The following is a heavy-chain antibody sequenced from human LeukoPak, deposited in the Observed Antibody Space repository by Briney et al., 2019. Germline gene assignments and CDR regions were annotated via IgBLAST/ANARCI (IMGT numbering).Heavy chain of an antibody. CDR1: GFTVSSNY. V-gene: IGHV3-74*01. CDR2: IHSDGRTT. J-gene: IGHJ6*03. Sequence: GGSLRLSCAASGFTVSSNYMSWVRQAPGKGLVWVSRIHSDGRTTIYADSVKGRFTISRDNAKNTLYLQMNSLRADDTAIYYCVRDNYYSMDVWGKGTTVTISS. CDR3: VRDNYYSMDV.